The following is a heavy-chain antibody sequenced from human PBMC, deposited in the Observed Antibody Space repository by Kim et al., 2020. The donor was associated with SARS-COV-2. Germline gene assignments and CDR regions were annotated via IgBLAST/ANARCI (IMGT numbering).Heavy chain of an antibody. CDR3: ARFVITRSNWFDP. CDR1: GGSISSSSYY. J-gene: IGHJ5*02. V-gene: IGHV4-39*07. Sequence: SETLSLTCTVSGGSISSSSYYWGWIRQPPRKGLEWIGSIYYSGSTYYNPSLKSRVTISVDTSKNQFSLKLSSVTAADTAVYYCARFVITRSNWFDPWGQGTLVTVSS. CDR2: IYYSGST. D-gene: IGHD3-16*01.